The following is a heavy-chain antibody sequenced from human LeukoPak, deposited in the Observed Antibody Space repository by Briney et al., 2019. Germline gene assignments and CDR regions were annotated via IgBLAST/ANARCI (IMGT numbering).Heavy chain of an antibody. D-gene: IGHD3-22*01. CDR2: ISWNSGSI. J-gene: IGHJ4*02. CDR1: GFTFDDYA. V-gene: IGHV3-9*01. Sequence: GRSLRLSCAASGFTFDDYAMHWVRQAPRKGLEWVSGISWNSGSIGYADSVKGRFTISRDNAKNSLYLQMNSLRAEDTALYYYAKGIRYYYDSSGYYPYFDYWGQGTLVTVSS. CDR3: AKGIRYYYDSSGYYPYFDY.